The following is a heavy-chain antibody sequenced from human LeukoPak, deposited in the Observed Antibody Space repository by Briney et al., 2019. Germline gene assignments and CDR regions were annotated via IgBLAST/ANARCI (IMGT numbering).Heavy chain of an antibody. Sequence: GGSLRLSCAASGFTFSSYEMNWVRQAPGKGLEWVSYISSSGSTIYYADSVKGRFTISRDNAKNSLYLQMNSLRAEDTAIYYCAIPPMVRGVITLDYWGQGTLVTVSS. CDR2: ISSSGSTI. J-gene: IGHJ4*02. CDR3: AIPPMVRGVITLDY. V-gene: IGHV3-48*03. CDR1: GFTFSSYE. D-gene: IGHD3-10*01.